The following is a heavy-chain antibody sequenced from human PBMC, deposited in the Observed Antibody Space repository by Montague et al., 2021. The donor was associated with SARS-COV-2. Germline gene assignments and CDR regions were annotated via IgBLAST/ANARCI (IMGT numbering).Heavy chain of an antibody. CDR1: GESVSGFY. J-gene: IGHJ4*02. V-gene: IGHV4-34*01. Sequence: SETLSLTCAVYGESVSGFYWGWIRQPPGEGLEWLGEINHSGSLNYNPSLKSRVTMSLDTSKNQFSLKLSSVTAADTAVYFCARGFRTVEMPTISFDYWGQGTLVTVSS. CDR2: INHSGSL. D-gene: IGHD5-24*01. CDR3: ARGFRTVEMPTISFDY.